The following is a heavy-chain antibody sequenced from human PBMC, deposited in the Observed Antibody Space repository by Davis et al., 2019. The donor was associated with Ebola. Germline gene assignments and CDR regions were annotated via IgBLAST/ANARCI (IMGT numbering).Heavy chain of an antibody. CDR3: ARLQGGTDLWASDH. D-gene: IGHD2-21*01. CDR2: ISAYNGNT. Sequence: ASVKVSCKASGYTFTSYGISWVRQAPGQGLEWMGWISAYNGNTNYAQTFQGRITMTTDTSTTTAYMELRSLRSDDTAVYYCARLQGGTDLWASDHWGQGSLVTVSS. CDR1: GYTFTSYG. J-gene: IGHJ5*02. V-gene: IGHV1-18*01.